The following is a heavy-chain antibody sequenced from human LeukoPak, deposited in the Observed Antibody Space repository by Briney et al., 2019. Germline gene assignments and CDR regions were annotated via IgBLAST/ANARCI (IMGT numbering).Heavy chain of an antibody. CDR3: ARGGGWYATFTCFDY. CDR2: IKQDASEK. Sequence: SGGSLRLSCAASRLTFSSYWMSWVRQAPGKGLEWVANIKQDASEKYYVESVKGRFTISRDNAKNSLDLQMNSLRAEDTAVYYCARGGGWYATFTCFDYWGQGTLVTVSS. D-gene: IGHD6-19*01. J-gene: IGHJ4*02. CDR1: RLTFSSYW. V-gene: IGHV3-7*01.